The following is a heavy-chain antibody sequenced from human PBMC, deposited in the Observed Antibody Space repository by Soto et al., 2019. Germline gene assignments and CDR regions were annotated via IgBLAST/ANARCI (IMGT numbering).Heavy chain of an antibody. J-gene: IGHJ3*02. Sequence: GGSLRLSCAASGFTFSDHYMDWVRQAPGKGLEWVGRTRNKANSYTTEYAASVKGRFTISRDDSKNSLYLQMNSLKTEYTAVYYCARRGGGGYCSSTSCYDAFDIWGQGTMVTFSS. CDR2: TRNKANSYTT. D-gene: IGHD2-2*01. CDR1: GFTFSDHY. CDR3: ARRGGGGYCSSTSCYDAFDI. V-gene: IGHV3-72*01.